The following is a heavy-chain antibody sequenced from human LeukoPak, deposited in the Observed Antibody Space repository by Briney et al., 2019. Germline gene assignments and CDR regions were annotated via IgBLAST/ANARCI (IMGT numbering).Heavy chain of an antibody. Sequence: GGFLRLSCAASGFTFSSYAMSWVRQAPGKGLEWVSAISGSGGSTYYADSVKGRFTISRDNSKKSLYLQMNNLRAEDTAVYYCARNRGWQQFDCWGQGTLVTVSS. CDR3: ARNRGWQQFDC. J-gene: IGHJ4*02. CDR1: GFTFSSYA. V-gene: IGHV3-23*01. CDR2: ISGSGGST. D-gene: IGHD5-24*01.